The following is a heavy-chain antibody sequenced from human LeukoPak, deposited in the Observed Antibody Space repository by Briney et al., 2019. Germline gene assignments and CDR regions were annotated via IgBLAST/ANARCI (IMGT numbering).Heavy chain of an antibody. CDR2: LDPEDGEA. V-gene: IGHV1-24*01. CDR3: ATRNFGDYGAFDI. Sequence: PAASVKVPRKVSGYTLSDLAMHWVRQAPGKGLEWMGGLDPEDGEAIYAQPLQGRVTMTEDTSSDTAYMVLSSLRSEDTAVYYCATRNFGDYGAFDIWGQGTMVTVSS. CDR1: GYTLSDLA. D-gene: IGHD4-17*01. J-gene: IGHJ3*02.